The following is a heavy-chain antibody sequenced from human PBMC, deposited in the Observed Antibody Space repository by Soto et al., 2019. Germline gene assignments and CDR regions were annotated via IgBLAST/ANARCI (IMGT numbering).Heavy chain of an antibody. CDR2: ISTYNGNKNT. CDR3: ARGGQKNVYTSIGP. CDR1: TETFNNYG. Sequence: QVQLVQSGAEVKKPGASVRVSCKASTETFNNYGISWVRQAPGQGLEWMGGISTYNGNKNTYHAQRFQGRFTLTSDSASNTAYMELRSLTPDDTAVYYCARGGQKNVYTSIGPWGQGTLVTVSS. D-gene: IGHD1-1*01. V-gene: IGHV1-18*04. J-gene: IGHJ5*02.